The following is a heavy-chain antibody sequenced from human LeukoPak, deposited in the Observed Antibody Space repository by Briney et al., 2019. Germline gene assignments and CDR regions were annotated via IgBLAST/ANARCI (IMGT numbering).Heavy chain of an antibody. J-gene: IGHJ6*03. V-gene: IGHV3-23*01. CDR2: ISGGGAST. CDR3: AKDRCSNGIGCYYYYMDV. CDR1: GFTFSSFG. D-gene: IGHD2-8*01. Sequence: PGGSLRLSCAASGFTFSSFGMNWVRQTPWKGLEWVSSISGGGASTYYADSVKGRFTISRGSSKNILYLQMNSLRAENTAVYYCAKDRCSNGIGCYYYYMDVWGKGTTVTISS.